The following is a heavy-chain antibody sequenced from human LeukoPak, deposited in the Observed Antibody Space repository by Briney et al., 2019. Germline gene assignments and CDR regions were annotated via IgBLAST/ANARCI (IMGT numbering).Heavy chain of an antibody. J-gene: IGHJ5*01. D-gene: IGHD5-24*01. CDR3: ARDKDRGWLQAKDTGLDS. CDR2: IKEDGRET. CDR1: GFTFSDYY. V-gene: IGHV3-7*01. Sequence: GGSLRLSCTGSGFTFSDYYLSWVRQAPGKGLEWVANIKEDGRETYYADSVKGRFTISRDNANKPLFLQMDSLRAEDTAVYYCARDKDRGWLQAKDTGLDSWGQGTLVTVSS.